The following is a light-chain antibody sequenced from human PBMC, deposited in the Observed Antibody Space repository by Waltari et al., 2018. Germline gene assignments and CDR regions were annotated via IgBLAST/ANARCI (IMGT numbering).Light chain of an antibody. CDR2: DVT. CDR3: SSYMDTTALEL. Sequence: QSALTPPASVSGSPRHSLPISCTGNRRHSGGYNYLLWYQQHPGKAPKLIIFDVTNRPSGVSNRFSGSKSGNTASLIISGLQGEDEADYYCSSYMDTTALELFGGGTSLTVL. CDR1: RRHSGGYNY. J-gene: IGLJ2*01. V-gene: IGLV2-14*03.